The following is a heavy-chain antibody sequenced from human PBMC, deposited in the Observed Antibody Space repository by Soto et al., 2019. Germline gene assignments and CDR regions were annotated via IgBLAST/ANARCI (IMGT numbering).Heavy chain of an antibody. D-gene: IGHD6-6*01. J-gene: IGHJ4*02. CDR1: GFIFSSYV. Sequence: GGSLRLSCAASGFIFSSYVMTWVRQAPGKGLEWVSGISAGGGSTFSADSVKGRFTISRDNSKNTLYLQMNTLRADDTAVYYCAKSPIAGRPYYFDYWGQGTLVTVSS. CDR2: ISAGGGST. CDR3: AKSPIAGRPYYFDY. V-gene: IGHV3-23*01.